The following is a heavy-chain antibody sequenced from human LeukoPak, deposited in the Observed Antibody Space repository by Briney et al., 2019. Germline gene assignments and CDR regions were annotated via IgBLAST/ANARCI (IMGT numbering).Heavy chain of an antibody. Sequence: GGSLRLSCAASGFTFSRYAMGWVRQAPGKGLEWVSIIDGYGDTTYYADSVKGRFTISRDNSMGTLYLQMESLRVDDTALYYCAKLGGSCVSRTCWYFDSWGQGTLVTVSS. CDR2: IDGYGDTT. J-gene: IGHJ4*02. V-gene: IGHV3-23*01. D-gene: IGHD2-21*01. CDR1: GFTFSRYA. CDR3: AKLGGSCVSRTCWYFDS.